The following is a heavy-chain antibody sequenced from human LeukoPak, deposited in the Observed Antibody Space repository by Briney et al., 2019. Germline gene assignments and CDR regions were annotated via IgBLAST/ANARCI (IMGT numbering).Heavy chain of an antibody. CDR2: IRYDGSNK. D-gene: IGHD4-17*01. CDR3: ARTGLTYLTTVTTWFNY. V-gene: IGHV3-30*02. J-gene: IGHJ4*02. Sequence: GGSLRLSCAASGFTFSSYGMHWVRQAPGKGLEWVAFIRYDGSNKYYADSVKGRFTISRDNSKNTLYLQMNSLRGEDTAVYYCARTGLTYLTTVTTWFNYWGQGTLVTVSS. CDR1: GFTFSSYG.